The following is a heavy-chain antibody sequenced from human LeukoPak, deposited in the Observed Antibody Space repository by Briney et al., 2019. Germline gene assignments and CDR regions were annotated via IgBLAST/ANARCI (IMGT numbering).Heavy chain of an antibody. CDR2: ISSSSSCI. Sequence: PGGSLRLSCAASGFTFSSYSMNWVRQAPGKGLEWVSSISSSSSCIYYADSVKGRFTISRDNAKNSLYLQMNSLRAEDTAVYYCGRDLYGMDVWGQGTTVTVSS. J-gene: IGHJ6*02. V-gene: IGHV3-21*01. CDR1: GFTFSSYS. CDR3: GRDLYGMDV.